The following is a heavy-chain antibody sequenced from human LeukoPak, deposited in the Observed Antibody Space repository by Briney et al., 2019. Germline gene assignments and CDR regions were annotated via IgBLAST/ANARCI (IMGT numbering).Heavy chain of an antibody. J-gene: IGHJ4*02. V-gene: IGHV4-34*01. Sequence: SSETLSLTCAVYGVSFSGYYWSWLRQPPGKGLEWVGEINHSGSTNYNPSRKSRVTISVDTSKNQFSLKLSSVTAADTAVYYCARGPMITFGGAKKYFDYWGQGTLVTVSS. CDR3: ARGPMITFGGAKKYFDY. D-gene: IGHD3-16*01. CDR1: GVSFSGYY. CDR2: INHSGST.